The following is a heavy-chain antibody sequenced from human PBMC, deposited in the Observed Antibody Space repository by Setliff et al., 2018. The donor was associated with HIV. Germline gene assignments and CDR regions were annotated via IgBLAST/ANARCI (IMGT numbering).Heavy chain of an antibody. D-gene: IGHD3-10*01. Sequence: SETLSLTCSVSGHSISSGGYYWNWIRQRPGKGLEWIGYIYDSGSTSYNPSLKSRVTISVDRSKNQFSLKLRSVTAADTAVYYCARDTSLVRGRDYWGQGTLVTVSS. J-gene: IGHJ4*02. CDR2: IYDSGST. V-gene: IGHV4-31*03. CDR1: GHSISSGGYY. CDR3: ARDTSLVRGRDY.